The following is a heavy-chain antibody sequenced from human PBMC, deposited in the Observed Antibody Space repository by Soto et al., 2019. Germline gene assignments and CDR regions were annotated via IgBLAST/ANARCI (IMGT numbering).Heavy chain of an antibody. J-gene: IGHJ6*02. Sequence: QLQLQESGSGLVKPSQTLSLTCAVSGGSISSGGYSWSWIRQPPGKGLEWIGYIYHSGSTYYNPSSKCRVTTSVGRSKIPFSLTMSSVTAADTSVYSCAGSGYYCNRGMDVWGQGTTVTVSS. CDR3: AGSGYYCNRGMDV. D-gene: IGHD3-22*01. V-gene: IGHV4-30-2*01. CDR1: GGSISSGGYS. CDR2: IYHSGST.